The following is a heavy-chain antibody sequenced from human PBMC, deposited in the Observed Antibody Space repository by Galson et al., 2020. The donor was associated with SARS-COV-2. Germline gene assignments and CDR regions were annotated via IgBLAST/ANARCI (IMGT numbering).Heavy chain of an antibody. J-gene: IGHJ6*02. CDR2: INPNSGGT. Sequence: ASVKVSCKASGYTFTGYYMHWVRQASGQGLEWMGWINPNSGGTNYAQKFQGRVTMTRDTSISTAYMELSRLRSDDTAVYYCARAGSGWSYYYYGMDVWGQGTTVTVSS. CDR1: GYTFTGYY. V-gene: IGHV1-2*02. CDR3: ARAGSGWSYYYYGMDV. D-gene: IGHD6-19*01.